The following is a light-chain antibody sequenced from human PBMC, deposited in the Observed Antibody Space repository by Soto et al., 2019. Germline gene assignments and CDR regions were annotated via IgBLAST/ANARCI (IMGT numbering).Light chain of an antibody. CDR1: SNDIGGYNY. CDR3: SSYTSNNTYVV. Sequence: QSALTQPASVSESPGQSITISCTGTSNDIGGYNYVSWYQHHPGKAPKLMIYEVSNRPSGVSNRFSGSKSGNTASLTISGLQAEDEADYYCSSYTSNNTYVVFGGGTKLTVL. CDR2: EVS. J-gene: IGLJ2*01. V-gene: IGLV2-14*01.